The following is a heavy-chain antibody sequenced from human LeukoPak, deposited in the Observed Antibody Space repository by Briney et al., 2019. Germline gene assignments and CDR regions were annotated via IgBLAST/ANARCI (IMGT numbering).Heavy chain of an antibody. CDR2: ISYDGSNK. V-gene: IGHV3-30-3*01. CDR3: ARYCSSTSCYDY. CDR1: GFTFSNYA. Sequence: AGGSLRLSCAAPGFTFSNYAMHWVRQAPGKGLEWVAVISYDGSNKYYADSVKGRFTISRDNSKNTLYLQMNSLRAEDTAVYYCARYCSSTSCYDYWGQGTLVTVSS. D-gene: IGHD2-2*01. J-gene: IGHJ4*02.